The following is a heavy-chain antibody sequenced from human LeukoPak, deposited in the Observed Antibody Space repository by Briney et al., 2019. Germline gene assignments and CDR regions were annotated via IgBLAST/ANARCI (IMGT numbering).Heavy chain of an antibody. CDR3: AAGYIGGAMVTNAFDI. V-gene: IGHV1-58*01. CDR1: GFSFTNSA. J-gene: IGHJ3*02. Sequence: SVKVSCKASGFSFTNSAVQWVRQARGQRLEWIGWIVVGSGNTIYVQKFQERVTITRDMSTSTAYMELSSLRSEDTAVYYCAAGYIGGAMVTNAFDIWGQGTMVTVSS. D-gene: IGHD5-18*01. CDR2: IVVGSGNT.